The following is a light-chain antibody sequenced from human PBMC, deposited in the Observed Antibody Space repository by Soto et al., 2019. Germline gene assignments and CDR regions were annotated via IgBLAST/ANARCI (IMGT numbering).Light chain of an antibody. Sequence: IVLTQSPGTLSLSPGERATLSCRASQTINNRYLAWYQQKPGQAPRLLIYGASSRATGIPDRFSGSGSVTDFTLTISRLEPEDFAVYYCQQFASSPGFTLGPGTKVDMK. CDR2: GAS. CDR1: QTINNRY. CDR3: QQFASSPGFT. V-gene: IGKV3-20*01. J-gene: IGKJ3*01.